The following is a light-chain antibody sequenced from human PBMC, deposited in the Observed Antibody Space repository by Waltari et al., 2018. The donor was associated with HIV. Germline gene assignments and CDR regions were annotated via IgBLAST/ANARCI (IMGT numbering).Light chain of an antibody. CDR1: SSNIGSNY. V-gene: IGLV1-47*01. Sequence: QSVLTQPPSASGTPGQRVTISCSGSSSNIGSNYVYWYQQLPGTAPKLLIYRNNQRPSGVPDRFSGSNSGTSASLAISGLQSEDEADYYCAAWDDSLNAWVFGGGTKLAVL. CDR3: AAWDDSLNAWV. CDR2: RNN. J-gene: IGLJ3*02.